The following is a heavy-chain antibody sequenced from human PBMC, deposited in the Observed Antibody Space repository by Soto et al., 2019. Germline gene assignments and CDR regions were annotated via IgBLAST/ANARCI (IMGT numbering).Heavy chain of an antibody. CDR1: GYSFTSYW. CDR3: ARHSQSGGSGSYYTGP. J-gene: IGHJ5*02. CDR2: IDPSDSYT. V-gene: IGHV5-10-1*01. D-gene: IGHD3-10*01. Sequence: GESLKISCKGSGYSFTSYWISWVRQMPGKGLEWMGRIDPSDSYTNYSPSFQGHVTISADKSVSTAYLQWSSLKASDTAMYYCARHSQSGGSGSYYTGPWGQGALVTVSS.